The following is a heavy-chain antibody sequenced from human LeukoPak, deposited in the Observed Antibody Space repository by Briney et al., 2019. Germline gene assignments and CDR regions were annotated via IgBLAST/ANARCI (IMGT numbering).Heavy chain of an antibody. CDR2: ISYDGSNK. D-gene: IGHD6-13*01. CDR1: GFTFNSYA. CDR3: ARDRQVSSWYSLVPQIPSGFDY. Sequence: GRSLRLSCAASGFTFNSYAMHWVRQAPGKGLEWVAVISYDGSNKYYADSVKGRFTISRDNSKNTLYLQMNSLRAEDTAVYYCARDRQVSSWYSLVPQIPSGFDYWGQGTLVTVSS. V-gene: IGHV3-30*04. J-gene: IGHJ4*02.